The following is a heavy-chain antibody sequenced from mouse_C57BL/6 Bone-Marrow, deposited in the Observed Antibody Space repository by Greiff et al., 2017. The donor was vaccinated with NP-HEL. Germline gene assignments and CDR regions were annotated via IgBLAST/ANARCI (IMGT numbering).Heavy chain of an antibody. CDR3: TTGGLFDY. J-gene: IGHJ2*01. V-gene: IGHV14-4*01. CDR2: IDPENGDT. D-gene: IGHD3-1*01. CDR1: GFNIKDDY. Sequence: EVQLQQSGAELVRPGASVKLSCTASGFNIKDDYMHWVKQRPEQGLEWIGWIDPENGDTEYASKFQGKATITADTSSHTAYLQLSSLTSEDTAVYYCTTGGLFDYWGQGTTLTVSS.